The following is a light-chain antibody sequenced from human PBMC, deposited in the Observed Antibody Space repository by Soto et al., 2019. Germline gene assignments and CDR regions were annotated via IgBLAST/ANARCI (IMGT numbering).Light chain of an antibody. CDR2: DVS. J-gene: IGLJ3*02. CDR3: GSYTSTSTLVV. V-gene: IGLV2-14*02. Sequence: QSALTQPASVSGSPGQSITVSCAGSSSDIGGYNLVAWYQQHPGKAPKLIIYDVSNRPSGVSNRFSGSKSGNTASLTISGLQPEDEAVYHCGSYTSTSTLVVFGGGTKVTVL. CDR1: SSDIGGYNL.